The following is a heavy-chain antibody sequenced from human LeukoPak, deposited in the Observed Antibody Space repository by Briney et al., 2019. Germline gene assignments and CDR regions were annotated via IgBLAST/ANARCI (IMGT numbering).Heavy chain of an antibody. V-gene: IGHV3-48*03. CDR1: GFTFSSYE. Sequence: GGSLRLSCAASGFTFSSYEMNWVRQAPGKGLEWVSYISSGGSTIYYADSVKGRFTISKDNAKTSLYLQMNSLRAADTAVYYCARDSTGYGYEEWSWGQGTLVTVSS. J-gene: IGHJ5*02. CDR3: ARDSTGYGYEEWS. D-gene: IGHD5-18*01. CDR2: ISSGGSTI.